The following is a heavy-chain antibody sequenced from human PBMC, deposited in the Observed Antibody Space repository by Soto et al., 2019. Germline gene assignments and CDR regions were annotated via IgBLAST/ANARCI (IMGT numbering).Heavy chain of an antibody. V-gene: IGHV3-23*01. D-gene: IGHD2-2*01. CDR2: IRGIGANT. J-gene: IGHJ3*01. CDR3: AKSRTAEDAFDV. CDR1: GFPFNNYA. Sequence: GGSLRLSCAASGFPFNNYAMSWVRQASGKGLEWVSAIRGIGANTYYADSVKGRFTIFRDNSKNTVGLQMNSLRAEDTAVYYCAKSRTAEDAFDVWGQGTMVTVSS.